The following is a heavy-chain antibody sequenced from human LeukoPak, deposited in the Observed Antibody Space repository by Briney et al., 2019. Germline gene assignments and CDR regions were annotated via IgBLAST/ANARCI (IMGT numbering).Heavy chain of an antibody. CDR3: ARKWGQWLVPTSVDY. D-gene: IGHD6-19*01. Sequence: SETLSLTCAVYGGSFSGYYWSWIRQPPGKGLEWIGEINHSGSTNYNPSLKSRVTISVDTSKNQFSLKLSSVTAADTAVYYCARKWGQWLVPTSVDYWGQGTLVTVSS. CDR2: INHSGST. CDR1: GGSFSGYY. V-gene: IGHV4-34*01. J-gene: IGHJ4*02.